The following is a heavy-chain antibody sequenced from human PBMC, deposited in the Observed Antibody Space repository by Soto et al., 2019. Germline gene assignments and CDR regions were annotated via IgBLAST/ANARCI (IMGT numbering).Heavy chain of an antibody. CDR3: AGGHSKSWFDP. D-gene: IGHD3-16*01. V-gene: IGHV4-31*03. Sequence: PSETLSLTCTFSCGSIITDGYYWGCIRQHPGKGLEWIGYIYYRGSTYYNPSLKSRVTISLDTSKNEFSLKLSSVTVADTAVYYCAGGHSKSWFDPWGQGALVTVSS. J-gene: IGHJ5*02. CDR1: CGSIITDGYY. CDR2: IYYRGST.